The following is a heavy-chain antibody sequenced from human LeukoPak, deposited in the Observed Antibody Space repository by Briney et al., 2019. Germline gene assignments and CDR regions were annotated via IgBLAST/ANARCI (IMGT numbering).Heavy chain of an antibody. CDR2: MNPNSGNT. V-gene: IGHV1-8*01. CDR1: GYTFTSYD. D-gene: IGHD3-10*01. CDR3: ARDQGSGSYFYYYMDV. J-gene: IGHJ6*03. Sequence: ASVKVSCKASGYTFTSYDINWVRQATGQGLEWMGWMNPNSGNTGYAQKFQGRVTMTRDTSTSTVYMELSSLRSEDTAVYYCARDQGSGSYFYYYMDVWGKGTTVTVSS.